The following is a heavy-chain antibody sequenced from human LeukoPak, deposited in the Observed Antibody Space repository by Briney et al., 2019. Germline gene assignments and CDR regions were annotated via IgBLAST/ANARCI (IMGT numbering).Heavy chain of an antibody. CDR3: AKGHYYDSSGYYYDY. CDR1: GFTFSSYA. V-gene: IGHV3-23*01. J-gene: IGHJ4*02. D-gene: IGHD3-22*01. CDR2: ISGSGGST. Sequence: GGSLRLSCAASGFTFSSYAMSWVRQAPGKGLEWVSAISGSGGSTYYADSVKGWFTISRDNSKNTLYLQMNSLRAEDTAVYYCAKGHYYDSSGYYYDYWGQGTLVTVSS.